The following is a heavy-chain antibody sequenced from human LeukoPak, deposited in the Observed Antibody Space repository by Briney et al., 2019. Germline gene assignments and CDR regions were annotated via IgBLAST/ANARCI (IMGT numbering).Heavy chain of an antibody. CDR1: GGSISSYY. Sequence: SETLSLTCTVPGGSISSYYWSWIRQPPGKGLEWIAHIYYSGSTKYNPSLESRVTISIDTSKNQFSLKLTSVTAADTALYYCARSAKYYYGSATFDSWGQGTLVTVSS. J-gene: IGHJ4*02. D-gene: IGHD3-10*01. CDR2: IYYSGST. CDR3: ARSAKYYYGSATFDS. V-gene: IGHV4-59*01.